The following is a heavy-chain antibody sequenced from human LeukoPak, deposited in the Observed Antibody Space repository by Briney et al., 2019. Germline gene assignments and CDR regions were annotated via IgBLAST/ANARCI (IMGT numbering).Heavy chain of an antibody. Sequence: SETLSLTCTVSGGSISSYYWSWIRQPPGKGLEWIGYIYYSGSTNYNPSLKSRVTISVDTSKNQFSLKLSSVTAADTAVYYCARPRGYSYGRGPFDYWGQGTLVTVSS. D-gene: IGHD5-18*01. J-gene: IGHJ4*02. V-gene: IGHV4-59*12. CDR1: GGSISSYY. CDR2: IYYSGST. CDR3: ARPRGYSYGRGPFDY.